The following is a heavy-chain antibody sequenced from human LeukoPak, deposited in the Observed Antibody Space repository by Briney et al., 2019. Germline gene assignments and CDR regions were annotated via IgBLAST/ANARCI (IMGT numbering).Heavy chain of an antibody. CDR2: INPNSGGT. Sequence: ASAKVSCKASGYTFTGYYMHWVRQAPGQGLEWMGWINPNSGGTNYAQKFQGRVTMTRDTSISTAYMELSRLRSDDTAVHYCARLYCSSTSCHLEGYYYYGMDVWGQGTTVTVSS. CDR3: ARLYCSSTSCHLEGYYYYGMDV. CDR1: GYTFTGYY. J-gene: IGHJ6*02. V-gene: IGHV1-2*02. D-gene: IGHD2-2*01.